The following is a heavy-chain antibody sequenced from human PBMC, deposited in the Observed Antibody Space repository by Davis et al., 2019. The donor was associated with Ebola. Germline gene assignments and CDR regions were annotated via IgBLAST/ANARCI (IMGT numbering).Heavy chain of an antibody. Sequence: MPSETLSLTCAVYGGSFSGYYWTWIRQPPGKGLEWIGEINHTGNTNYSPSLRSRLIISIDTSKNQFSLQLKSVTAADTAVYYCARGDLGGKQLVYRGRGTPVTVSS. V-gene: IGHV4-34*01. CDR2: INHTGNT. J-gene: IGHJ4*02. CDR1: GGSFSGYY. D-gene: IGHD6-13*01. CDR3: ARGDLGGKQLVY.